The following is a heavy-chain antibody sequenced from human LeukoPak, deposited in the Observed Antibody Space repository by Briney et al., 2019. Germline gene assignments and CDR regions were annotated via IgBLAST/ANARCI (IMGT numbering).Heavy chain of an antibody. CDR2: INAANGNT. Sequence: ASVKVSCKASGYTFTTYAIHWVRQAPRQRLEWMAWINAANGNTKYSQNFQGRITISRDTSASTTYMVLSSLRSEDTAVYYCARIGWNYYFDYWGQGTLVTVSS. D-gene: IGHD1-1*01. CDR3: ARIGWNYYFDY. CDR1: GYTFTTYA. V-gene: IGHV1-3*01. J-gene: IGHJ4*02.